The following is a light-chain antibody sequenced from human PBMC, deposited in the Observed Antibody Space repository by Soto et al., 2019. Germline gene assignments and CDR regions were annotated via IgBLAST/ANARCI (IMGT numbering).Light chain of an antibody. J-gene: IGKJ2*01. CDR1: QGIRDD. CDR3: LQDYDYPYT. V-gene: IGKV1-6*01. CDR2: AAS. Sequence: AIQMTQSPSSLSASVGDRVTITCRASQGIRDDLAWYQQKPGKAPKLLIYAASNLQSGVPSRFSGSGSGTDFTLIISSLQPEDFATYYCLQDYDYPYTVGQGTKVDIK.